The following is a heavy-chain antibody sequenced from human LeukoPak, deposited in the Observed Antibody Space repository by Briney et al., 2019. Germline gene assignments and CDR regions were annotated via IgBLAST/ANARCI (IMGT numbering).Heavy chain of an antibody. V-gene: IGHV3-23*01. CDR1: GFIFSSHG. Sequence: GTLRLSCAASGFIFSSHGMNWVRQAPGKGLEWVSGISPSGDIIYYADSVKGRFTISRDNSKNTLYLQMNSLRAEDTAVYYCARASGGSGSYYSYFDYWGQGTLVTVSS. D-gene: IGHD3-10*01. CDR3: ARASGGSGSYYSYFDY. CDR2: ISPSGDII. J-gene: IGHJ4*02.